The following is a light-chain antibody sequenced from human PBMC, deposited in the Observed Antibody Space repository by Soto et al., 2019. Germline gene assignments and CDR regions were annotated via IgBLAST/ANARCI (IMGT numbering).Light chain of an antibody. CDR1: QSVRRNC. CDR3: QHSGSSPQP. J-gene: IGKJ5*01. CDR2: GAS. Sequence: EIVLTQSPGTLSMSPGESATLSCRASQSVRRNCLAWYQQKPGQAPRLLIYGASNRSTGIPDRFSGSGSGTDFTLTISRLEPEDFAVYYCQHSGSSPQPFGQGTRLHIE. V-gene: IGKV3-20*01.